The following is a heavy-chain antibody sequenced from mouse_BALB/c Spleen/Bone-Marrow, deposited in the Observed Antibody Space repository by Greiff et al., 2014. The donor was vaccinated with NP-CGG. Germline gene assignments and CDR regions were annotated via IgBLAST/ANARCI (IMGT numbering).Heavy chain of an antibody. CDR3: ARYDGYFDS. V-gene: IGHV1-54*01. Sequence: QVQLKESXAELVRPGTSVKVSCKASGYAFTDYLMEWLKQRPGQGLEWIGVINPGSGSTNYNEKFKDKATLTADKSSSTAYMQLSSLASDDSAVYFCARYDGYFDSWGQGTILTVSS. J-gene: IGHJ2*01. CDR1: GYAFTDYL. D-gene: IGHD2-3*01. CDR2: INPGSGST.